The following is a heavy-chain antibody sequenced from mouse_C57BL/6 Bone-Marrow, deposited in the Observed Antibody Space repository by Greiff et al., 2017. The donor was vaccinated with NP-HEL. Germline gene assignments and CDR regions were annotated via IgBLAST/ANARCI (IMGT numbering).Heavy chain of an antibody. J-gene: IGHJ4*01. V-gene: IGHV1-69*01. D-gene: IGHD1-1*01. Sequence: QVQLQQPGAELVMPGASVKLSCKAPGYTFTSYWMHWVKQRPGQGLEWIGEIDPSDSYTNYNQKFKGKSTLTVDKSSSTAYMQLSSLTSEDSAVYYCARGDYYGSSYYAMDYWGQGTSVTVSS. CDR1: GYTFTSYW. CDR2: IDPSDSYT. CDR3: ARGDYYGSSYYAMDY.